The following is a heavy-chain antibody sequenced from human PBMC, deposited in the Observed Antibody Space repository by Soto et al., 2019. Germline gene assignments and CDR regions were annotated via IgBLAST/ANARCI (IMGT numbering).Heavy chain of an antibody. Sequence: SETLSLTCAISGGSSSSHSKSWVRQPPGKGLEWIGEIHHDGSTNYNPSLKSRVTISGDTSKNHFSLELSSVTAADTAVYYCATYDVGTIIQDYWGQGTLVTVSS. CDR1: GGSSSSHS. CDR2: IHHDGST. CDR3: ATYDVGTIIQDY. V-gene: IGHV4-34*01. J-gene: IGHJ4*02. D-gene: IGHD2-21*02.